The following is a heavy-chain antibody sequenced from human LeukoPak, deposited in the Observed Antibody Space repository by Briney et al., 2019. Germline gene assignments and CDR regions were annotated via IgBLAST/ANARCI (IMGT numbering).Heavy chain of an antibody. Sequence: GGSLRLSCAASGFTFSRYWMSWVRQAPGKGLEWVANIKQDGSEKNYVESVKGRFTISRDNAKNSLYLQMNSLRAEDTAVYYYARAGHDSGWYIDDYWGQGTLVTVSS. CDR2: IKQDGSEK. CDR1: GFTFSRYW. D-gene: IGHD6-19*01. J-gene: IGHJ4*02. V-gene: IGHV3-7*01. CDR3: ARAGHDSGWYIDDY.